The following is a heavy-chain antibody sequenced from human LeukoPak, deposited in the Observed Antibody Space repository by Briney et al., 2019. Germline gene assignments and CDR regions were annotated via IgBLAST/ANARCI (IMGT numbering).Heavy chain of an antibody. CDR1: GGSISSSNW. CDR3: ARDYYDFWSGYRALDY. V-gene: IGHV4-4*02. D-gene: IGHD3-3*01. Sequence: PSETLSLTCAVSGGSISSSNWWSWVRQPPGKGLEWIGEIYHSGSTNYNPSLKSRVTISVDKSKNQFSLKLSSVTAADTAVYYCARDYYDFWSGYRALDYWGQGTLVTVSS. CDR2: IYHSGST. J-gene: IGHJ4*02.